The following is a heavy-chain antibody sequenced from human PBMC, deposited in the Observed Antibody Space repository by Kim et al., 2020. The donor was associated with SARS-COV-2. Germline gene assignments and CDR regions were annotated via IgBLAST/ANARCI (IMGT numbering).Heavy chain of an antibody. J-gene: IGHJ6*02. V-gene: IGHV4-61*02. CDR2: IYTSGST. Sequence: SETLSLICTVSGGSISSGSYYWSWIRQPAGKGLEWIGRIYTSGSTNYNPSLKSRVTISVDTSKNQFSLKLSSVTAADTAVYYCARGYAEGRYGDYGGGGMDVWGQGTTVTVSS. D-gene: IGHD4-17*01. CDR3: ARGYAEGRYGDYGGGGMDV. CDR1: GGSISSGSYY.